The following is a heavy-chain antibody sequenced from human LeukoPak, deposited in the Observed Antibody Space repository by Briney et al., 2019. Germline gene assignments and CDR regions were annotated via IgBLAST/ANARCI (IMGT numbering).Heavy chain of an antibody. V-gene: IGHV1-58*01. D-gene: IGHD6-13*01. Sequence: ASVKVSCKASGFTFTSSAVQWVRKARGQRLEWIGWIVVGSGNTNYAQKFQERVTITRDMSTSTAYMELSSLRSEDTAVYYCAAELVRYSSSGGHWGQGTLVTVSS. CDR2: IVVGSGNT. CDR1: GFTFTSSA. J-gene: IGHJ4*02. CDR3: AAELVRYSSSGGH.